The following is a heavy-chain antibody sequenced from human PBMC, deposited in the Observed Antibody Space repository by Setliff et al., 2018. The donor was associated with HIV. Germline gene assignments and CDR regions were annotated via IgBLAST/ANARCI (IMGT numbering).Heavy chain of an antibody. D-gene: IGHD4-17*01. J-gene: IGHJ4*02. Sequence: SETLSLTCTVSGDSVSSRSYYWSWIRQPPGKGLEWIGYIYYSGSTNYNPSLKSRVTMSVDTSKSQFSLKLSSVTAADTAVYYCARGPDYGDYLYFFDYWGQGTLVTVSS. CDR2: IYYSGST. CDR3: ARGPDYGDYLYFFDY. V-gene: IGHV4-61*01. CDR1: GDSVSSRSYY.